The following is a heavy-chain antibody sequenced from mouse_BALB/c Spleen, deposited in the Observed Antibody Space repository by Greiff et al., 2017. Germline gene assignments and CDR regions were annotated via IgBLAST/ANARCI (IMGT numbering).Heavy chain of an antibody. CDR3: SIRWYGHYAMDS. Sequence: VQLQQSGPELVKPGASVKVSCKASGYAFTSYNMYWVKQSHGKSLEWIGYIDPYNGGTSYNQKFKGKATLTVDKSSSTAYMHLNSLTSEDSAVYYCSIRWYGHYAMDSWRHGPSVPVSS. J-gene: IGHJ4*01. V-gene: IGHV1S135*01. D-gene: IGHD1-3*01. CDR1: GYAFTSYN. CDR2: IDPYNGGT.